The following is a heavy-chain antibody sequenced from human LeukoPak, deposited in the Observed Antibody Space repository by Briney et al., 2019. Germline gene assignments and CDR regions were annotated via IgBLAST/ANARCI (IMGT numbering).Heavy chain of an antibody. V-gene: IGHV3-7*01. Sequence: PGGSLRLSCAASGFIVSNYCMGWVRQAPGKGLEWVVYIKQDASETYYVDSVRGRFSISRDNAKNSLFLQMNSLRAEDTAVYYCATDPSGPSDSSGWYYFDNWGQGTLVTVSS. CDR2: IKQDASET. J-gene: IGHJ4*02. CDR3: ATDPSGPSDSSGWYYFDN. CDR1: GFIVSNYC. D-gene: IGHD6-19*01.